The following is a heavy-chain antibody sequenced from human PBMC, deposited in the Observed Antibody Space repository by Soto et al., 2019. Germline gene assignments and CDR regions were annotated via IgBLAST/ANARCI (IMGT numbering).Heavy chain of an antibody. CDR1: GFTFSNAW. J-gene: IGHJ4*02. Sequence: GGSLRLSCAASGFTFSNAWMNWVRQAPGKGLEWVGRIKSKTDGGTTDYAAPVKGRFTISRDDSKNTLYLQMNSLKTEDTAVYYCTTAPFYDFPNQGGDYWGQGTLVTVSS. V-gene: IGHV3-15*07. CDR2: IKSKTDGGTT. CDR3: TTAPFYDFPNQGGDY. D-gene: IGHD3-3*01.